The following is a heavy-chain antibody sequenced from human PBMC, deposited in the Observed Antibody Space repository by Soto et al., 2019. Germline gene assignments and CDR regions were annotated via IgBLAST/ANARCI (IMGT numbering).Heavy chain of an antibody. D-gene: IGHD3-22*01. CDR2: IYYSGST. CDR3: ARRPGGYYYDSSGYYLSYYFDY. Sequence: SETLSLTCTVSGGSISSSSYYWGWIRQPPGKGLEWIGSIYYSGSTYYNPSLKSRVTISVDTSKNQFSLKLSSVTAADTAVYYCARRPGGYYYDSSGYYLSYYFDYWGQGTLVTVSS. V-gene: IGHV4-39*01. J-gene: IGHJ4*02. CDR1: GGSISSSSYY.